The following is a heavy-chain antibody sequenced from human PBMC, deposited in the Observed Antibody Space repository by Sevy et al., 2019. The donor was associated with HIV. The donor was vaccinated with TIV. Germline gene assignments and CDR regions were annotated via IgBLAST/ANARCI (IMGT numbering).Heavy chain of an antibody. D-gene: IGHD6-13*01. Sequence: GGSLRLSCAASGFTFSSYAMSWVRQAPGKGLEWVSAFSGSGGSTYYGDSVKGRFTISRDNSKNTLYLQMNSLRAEDTAVYCCAKDHVVAAASFDYWGQGTLVTVSS. CDR2: FSGSGGST. V-gene: IGHV3-23*01. CDR3: AKDHVVAAASFDY. CDR1: GFTFSSYA. J-gene: IGHJ4*02.